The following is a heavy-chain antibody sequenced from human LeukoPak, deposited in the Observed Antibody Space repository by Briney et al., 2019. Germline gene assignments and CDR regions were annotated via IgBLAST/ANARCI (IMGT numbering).Heavy chain of an antibody. V-gene: IGHV3-23*01. CDR2: ISGSGGNT. Sequence: GGYLRLSCAASGFTFSSYWMSWVRQAPGKGLEWVSGISGSGGNTYYADSVKGRFTISRDNSKNTLYVQVNSLGTEDTAAYYCAKGSYYDSSGSFYFDYWGQGTLVTVSS. CDR3: AKGSYYDSSGSFYFDY. D-gene: IGHD3-22*01. J-gene: IGHJ4*02. CDR1: GFTFSSYW.